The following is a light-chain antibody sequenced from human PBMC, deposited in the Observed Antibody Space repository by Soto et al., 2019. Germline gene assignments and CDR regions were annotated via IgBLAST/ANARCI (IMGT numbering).Light chain of an antibody. CDR1: QSVSTY. CDR3: QHRCNWPIYT. V-gene: IGKV3-11*01. CDR2: DAS. Sequence: EIVLTQSPATLSLSPGDRATLSCRASQSVSTYLAWYQQKPGQAPRLLISDASNRATGITATFRARESGTDFKPTISSLEPKSFPDSYDQHRCNWPIYTFSQGTNLESK. J-gene: IGKJ2*01.